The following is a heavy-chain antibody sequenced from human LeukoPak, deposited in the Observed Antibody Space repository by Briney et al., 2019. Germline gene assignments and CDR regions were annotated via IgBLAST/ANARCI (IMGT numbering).Heavy chain of an antibody. Sequence: GGSLRLSCAASGFTFSSYSMNWVRQAPGKGLEWVSSISSSSSYIYYADSVKGRFTISRDNAKNSLYLQVNSLRAEDTAVYYCARDNDVADFDYWGQGTLVTVSS. CDR3: ARDNDVADFDY. V-gene: IGHV3-21*01. CDR2: ISSSSSYI. D-gene: IGHD2-8*01. J-gene: IGHJ4*02. CDR1: GFTFSSYS.